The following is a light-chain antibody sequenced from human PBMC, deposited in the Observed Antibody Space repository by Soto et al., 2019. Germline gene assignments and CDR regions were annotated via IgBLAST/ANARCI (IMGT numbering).Light chain of an antibody. CDR2: AAA. Sequence: DIQMTQSPSSLSASVGDRATITCRASQSISSNLKGYQQKPGKAPKLLIYAAASWQSGVPSRCSGSGSGTDVTLTISSLQPEDYATDYCQQSYSTPHTFGQGTRLEIK. CDR1: QSISSN. J-gene: IGKJ5*01. V-gene: IGKV1-39*01. CDR3: QQSYSTPHT.